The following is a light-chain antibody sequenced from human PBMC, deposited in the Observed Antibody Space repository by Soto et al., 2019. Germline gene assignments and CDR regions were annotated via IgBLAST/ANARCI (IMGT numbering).Light chain of an antibody. V-gene: IGKV1-5*03. CDR3: QQYSYFAT. CDR2: KAS. Sequence: DIQMTQSPSTLSASVGDRVTMACRASQSISSWLTWYQQKAGQAPKLLIYKASIVESGVPSRFSGSGSGTEFTLTISSLQPDDSATYYYQQYSYFATFGQGTSVEVK. CDR1: QSISSW. J-gene: IGKJ1*01.